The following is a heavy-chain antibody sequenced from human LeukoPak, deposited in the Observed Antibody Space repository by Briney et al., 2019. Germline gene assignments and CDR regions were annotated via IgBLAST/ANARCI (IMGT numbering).Heavy chain of an antibody. D-gene: IGHD2-2*01. J-gene: IGHJ6*02. V-gene: IGHV1-2*02. CDR3: ARFPSRHCSSTSCTPRGSYYYYGMDV. CDR1: GYTFTGYY. Sequence: GSVKLSCKASGYTFTGYYMHWVRQAPGQGLEWMGWINPNSGGTSYAQTFQGRVTMTRDTSISTAYMELSRLRSDDTAVYYCARFPSRHCSSTSCTPRGSYYYYGMDVWGQGTTVTVSS. CDR2: INPNSGGT.